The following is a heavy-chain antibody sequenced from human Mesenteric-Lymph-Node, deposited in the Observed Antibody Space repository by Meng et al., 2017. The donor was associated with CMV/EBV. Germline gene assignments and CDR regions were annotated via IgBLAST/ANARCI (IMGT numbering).Heavy chain of an antibody. J-gene: IGHJ4*02. V-gene: IGHV1-69*10. CDR2: IIPLLVIG. CDR1: GYTFTGYY. D-gene: IGHD6-6*01. Sequence: SVKVSCKASGYTFTGYYIHWVRQAPGQGLEWMGGIIPLLVIGNYAQKFQGRVTITADKSTNTAYMELSSLRSEDTAVYYCAISSLSSYYFDYWGQGTLVTVSS. CDR3: AISSLSSYYFDY.